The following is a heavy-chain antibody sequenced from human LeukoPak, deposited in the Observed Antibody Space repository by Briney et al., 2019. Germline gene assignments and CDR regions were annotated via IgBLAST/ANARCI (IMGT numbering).Heavy chain of an antibody. CDR3: ARIYSGVD. CDR1: GFTFSSDW. V-gene: IGHV3-74*01. CDR2: ISGDGGTT. Sequence: GGSLRLSCAASGFTFSSDWMHWVRQAPGKGLMWVSRISGDGGTTSYADAMKGRFTISRDNARNTLYLQMNSLRADDTAVYYCARIYSGVDRGQGTLVTVSS. D-gene: IGHD2-15*01. J-gene: IGHJ4*02.